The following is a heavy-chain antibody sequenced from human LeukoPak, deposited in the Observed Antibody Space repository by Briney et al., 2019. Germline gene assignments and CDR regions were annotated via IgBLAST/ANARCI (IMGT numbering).Heavy chain of an antibody. V-gene: IGHV3-21*04. CDR3: ARVLRYCSGGNCYSGGLGYMDV. D-gene: IGHD2-15*01. CDR1: GFTVSTSG. CDR2: ISSGSGYI. Sequence: PGGSLRLSCAASGFTVSTSGRNWVRQAPGKGLEWVSSISSGSGYIYYADSVKGRFTISRDNAKNSLFLQMNSLRAEDTAVYYCARVLRYCSGGNCYSGGLGYMDVWGKGTTVTIPS. J-gene: IGHJ6*03.